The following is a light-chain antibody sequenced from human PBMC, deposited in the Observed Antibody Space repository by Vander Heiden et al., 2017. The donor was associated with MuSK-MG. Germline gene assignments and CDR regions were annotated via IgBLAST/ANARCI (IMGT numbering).Light chain of an antibody. V-gene: IGLV2-14*03. J-gene: IGLJ1*01. CDR3: ASYSTMDQLA. Sequence: QSVLTHPVAVSVLPGQSTTISCSGTAMDIGAFNFVSWYQQYPGRVPRLIIHDVTVRPSGVSGRFSGSKSGDTASLTISDLKPEDGALYFCASYSTMDQLALGTGTKLTVL. CDR1: AMDIGAFNF. CDR2: DVT.